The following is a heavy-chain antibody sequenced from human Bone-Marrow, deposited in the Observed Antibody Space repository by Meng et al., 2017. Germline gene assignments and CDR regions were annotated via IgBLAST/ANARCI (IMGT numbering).Heavy chain of an antibody. V-gene: IGHV3-33*01. J-gene: IGHJ4*01. CDR3: ARDLGHRGDY. CDR2: IWYDGSNK. D-gene: IGHD3-16*01. Sequence: GESLKISCAASGFTFSGYGMHWVRQAPGKGLEWVAVIWYDGSNKYYADSVKGRFTISRDNSKNTLYLQMNSLRAEDTAVYYCARDLGHRGDYWGHGSLVTVSS. CDR1: GFTFSGYG.